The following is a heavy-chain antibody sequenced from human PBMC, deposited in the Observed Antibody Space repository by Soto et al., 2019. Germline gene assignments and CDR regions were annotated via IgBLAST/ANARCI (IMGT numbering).Heavy chain of an antibody. V-gene: IGHV1-24*01. J-gene: IGHJ4*02. Sequence: QVQLVQSGAEVKKPGASVKVSCKVSGYTLTELSMHWVRQAPGKGLEWMGGFDPEDGETIYAQKIQGRVTMTEDTSTDTAYMELSSLRSEDTAVYYCATDLVRLELRLRGNRYFDYWGQGTLVTVSS. D-gene: IGHD1-7*01. CDR2: FDPEDGET. CDR3: ATDLVRLELRLRGNRYFDY. CDR1: GYTLTELS.